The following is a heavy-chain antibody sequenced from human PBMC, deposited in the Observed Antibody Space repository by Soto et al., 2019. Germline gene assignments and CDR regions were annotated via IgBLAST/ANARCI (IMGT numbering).Heavy chain of an antibody. J-gene: IGHJ6*02. D-gene: IGHD6-25*01. CDR1: GYSFTSYW. CDR3: AGSAATRPDYYYYGMDV. Sequence: EVQLVQSGAEVKKPGESLKISCKGSGYSFTSYWIGWVRQMPGKGLEWMGIIYPGDSDTRYSPSFQGQVTISADKSIRTASLQRSSRKASDTAMYYGAGSAATRPDYYYYGMDVWGQGTTVTVSS. CDR2: IYPGDSDT. V-gene: IGHV5-51*03.